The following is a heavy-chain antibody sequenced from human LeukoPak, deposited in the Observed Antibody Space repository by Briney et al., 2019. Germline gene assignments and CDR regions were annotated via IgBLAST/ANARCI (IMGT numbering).Heavy chain of an antibody. CDR2: ISAYNGNT. D-gene: IGHD6-6*01. CDR1: GYTFTSYG. Sequence: ASVEVSCKASGYTFTSYGISWVRQAPGQGLEWMGWISAYNGNTNYAQKLQGRVTMTTDTSTSTAYMELRSLRSDDTAVYYCARDLGAARPNWFDPWGQGTTVTVSS. J-gene: IGHJ5*01. CDR3: ARDLGAARPNWFDP. V-gene: IGHV1-18*01.